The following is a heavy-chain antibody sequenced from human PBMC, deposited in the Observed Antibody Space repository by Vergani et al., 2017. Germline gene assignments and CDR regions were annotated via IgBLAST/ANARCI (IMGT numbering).Heavy chain of an antibody. CDR1: GFTFSSYS. J-gene: IGHJ3*02. CDR2: ISSSSSHI. D-gene: IGHD3-22*01. CDR3: ARDSYYYDSSGDAFDI. Sequence: EVQLVESGGGLVQPGRSLRLSCAASGFTFSSYSMNWVRQAPGKGLEWVSSISSSSSHIYYADSVKGRFTISRDNAKNTLYLQMNSLRAEDTAVYYCARDSYYYDSSGDAFDIWGQGTMVTVSS. V-gene: IGHV3-21*01.